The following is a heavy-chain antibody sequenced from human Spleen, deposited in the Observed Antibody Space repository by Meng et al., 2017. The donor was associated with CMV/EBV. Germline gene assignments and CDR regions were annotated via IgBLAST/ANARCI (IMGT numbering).Heavy chain of an antibody. Sequence: GESLKISFAAAGFAFDNYDMSWGRQAPGKGLEWVSLISASAGTTYYEDSVKGRFTISRDNSKYTLYLQIHNLRADDTATSYCAKGWYHLPYNFDYWGQGTLVTVSS. CDR3: AKGWYHLPYNFDY. CDR2: ISASAGTT. D-gene: IGHD2-15*01. CDR1: GFAFDNYD. J-gene: IGHJ4*02. V-gene: IGHV3-23*03.